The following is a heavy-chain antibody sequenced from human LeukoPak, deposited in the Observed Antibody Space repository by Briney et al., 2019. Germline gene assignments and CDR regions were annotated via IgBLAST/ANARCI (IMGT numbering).Heavy chain of an antibody. CDR2: ISGSGGST. J-gene: IGHJ4*02. CDR1: GFTVSFSSYG. D-gene: IGHD3-16*01. V-gene: IGHV3-23*01. CDR3: AKELPVHTYYVRSVLGY. Sequence: GGSLRLSCAASGFTVSFSSYGMSWVRQAPGKGLEWVSAISGSGGSTYYADSVKGRFTISRDNSKNTLYLQMNSLRAEDTAVYYCAKELPVHTYYVRSVLGYWGQGTLVTVSS.